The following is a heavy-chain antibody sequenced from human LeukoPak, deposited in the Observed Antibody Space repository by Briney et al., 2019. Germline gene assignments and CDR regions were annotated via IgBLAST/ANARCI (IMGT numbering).Heavy chain of an antibody. CDR2: IYHGGST. D-gene: IGHD5-24*01. CDR3: ARDRGMATTTSFDY. J-gene: IGHJ4*02. CDR1: GGSISSSNW. Sequence: PSETLSLTCAVSGGSISSSNWWSWVRQPPGKGLEWIGEIYHGGSTNYNPSLKSRVTISVDKSKNQFSLKLSSVTAADTAVYYCARDRGMATTTSFDYWGQGTLVTVSS. V-gene: IGHV4-4*02.